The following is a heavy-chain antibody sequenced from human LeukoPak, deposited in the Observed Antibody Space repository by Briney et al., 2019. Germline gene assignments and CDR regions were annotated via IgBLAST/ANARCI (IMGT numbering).Heavy chain of an antibody. V-gene: IGHV4-39*07. CDR1: GGSISSSSYY. CDR3: ARNRGYSYGTAVHWYFDL. Sequence: PSETLSLTCTVSGGSISSSSYYWGWIRQPPGKGLEWIGSIYYSGSTYYNPPLKSRVTISVDTSKNQFSLKLSSVTAADTAVYYCARNRGYSYGTAVHWYFDLWGRGTLVTVSS. J-gene: IGHJ2*01. CDR2: IYYSGST. D-gene: IGHD5-18*01.